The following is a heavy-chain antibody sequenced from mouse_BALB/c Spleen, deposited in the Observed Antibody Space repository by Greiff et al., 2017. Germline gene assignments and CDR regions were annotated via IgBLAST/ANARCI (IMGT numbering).Heavy chain of an antibody. J-gene: IGHJ3*01. V-gene: IGHV5-4*02. Sequence: EVMLVESGGGLVKPGGSLKLSCAASGFTFSDYYMYWVRQTPEKRLEWVATISDGGSYTYYPDSVKGRFTISRDNAKNNLYLQMSSLKSEDTAMYYCARAPDGWAWLAYGGQVTLVTVSA. CDR3: ARAPDGWAWLAY. D-gene: IGHD2-3*01. CDR1: GFTFSDYY. CDR2: ISDGGSYT.